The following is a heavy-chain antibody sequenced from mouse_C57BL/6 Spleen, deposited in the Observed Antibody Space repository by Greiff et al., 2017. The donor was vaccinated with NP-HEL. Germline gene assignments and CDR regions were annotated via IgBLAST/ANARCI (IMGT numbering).Heavy chain of an antibody. CDR1: GFTFSSYG. V-gene: IGHV5-6*01. CDR3: ASSGTGYYFDY. Sequence: EVQGVESGGDLVKPGGSLKLSCAASGFTFSSYGMSWVRQTPDKRLEWVATISSGGSYTYYPDSVKGRCTISRDNAKNTLYLQMSSLKSEDTAMYYCASSGTGYYFDYWGQGTTLTVSS. J-gene: IGHJ2*01. D-gene: IGHD4-1*01. CDR2: ISSGGSYT.